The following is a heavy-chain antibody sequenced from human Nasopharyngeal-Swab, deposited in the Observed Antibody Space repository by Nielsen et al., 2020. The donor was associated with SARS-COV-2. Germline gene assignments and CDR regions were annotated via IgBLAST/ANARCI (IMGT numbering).Heavy chain of an antibody. D-gene: IGHD1-26*01. J-gene: IGHJ4*02. V-gene: IGHV3-23*01. CDR1: GCTFSSYS. CDR2: LSANGGRT. CDR3: AKDRAWGLDY. Sequence: GESLKISCAASGCTFSSYSMNWVRQAPGKGLEWVSALSANGGRTYYADSVKGRFTISRDNSKNTLYLQMNTLRAEDTAVYYCAKDRAWGLDYWGQGTLVTVSS.